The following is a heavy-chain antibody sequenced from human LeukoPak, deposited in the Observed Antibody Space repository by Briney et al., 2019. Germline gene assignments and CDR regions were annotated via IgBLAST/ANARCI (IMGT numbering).Heavy chain of an antibody. D-gene: IGHD6-13*01. V-gene: IGHV3-23*01. Sequence: PGGSLRLSCAASGFTFSSYAMSWVRQAPGTGLEWVSSMSASGGSTYYADSVKARFTVSRDNSKNTLYLQMNSLRAEDTAVYYCAKDSAEQQLVRDFDYWGQGTLVTVSS. J-gene: IGHJ4*02. CDR1: GFTFSSYA. CDR2: MSASGGST. CDR3: AKDSAEQQLVRDFDY.